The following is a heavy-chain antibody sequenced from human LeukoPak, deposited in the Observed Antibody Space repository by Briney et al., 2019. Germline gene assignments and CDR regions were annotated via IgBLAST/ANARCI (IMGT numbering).Heavy chain of an antibody. D-gene: IGHD2-15*01. Sequence: APVKVSCKASGYTLTGYYMHWVRQAPGQGLEWMGWINPNSGGTNYAQKFQGRVTMTRDTSISTAYMELRSLRSDDTAVYYCVRSGYCYGGTCHSGAFDIWGQGTVVTVSS. CDR3: VRSGYCYGGTCHSGAFDI. V-gene: IGHV1-2*02. J-gene: IGHJ3*02. CDR2: INPNSGGT. CDR1: GYTLTGYY.